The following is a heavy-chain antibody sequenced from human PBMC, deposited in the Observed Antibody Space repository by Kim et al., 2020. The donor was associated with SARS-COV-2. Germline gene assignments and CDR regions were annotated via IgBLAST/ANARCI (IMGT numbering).Heavy chain of an antibody. Sequence: GTGRFPISRDNSKNTLYLQMNSLRAEDTAVYYCAKDPYDSGDYAGMDVWGKGATVAVSS. D-gene: IGHD4-17*01. CDR3: AKDPYDSGDYAGMDV. V-gene: IGHV3-30*02. J-gene: IGHJ6*04.